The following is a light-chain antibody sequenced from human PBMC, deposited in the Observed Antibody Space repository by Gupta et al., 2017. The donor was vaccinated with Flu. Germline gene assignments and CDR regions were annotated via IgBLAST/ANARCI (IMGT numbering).Light chain of an antibody. CDR3: QQSYSSPLT. CDR2: AAS. CDR1: QTISSY. Sequence: DIQMTQSPSPLSASVGDRVTITCRASQTISSYLNWYQQKPGTPPKLLIYAASSLQSGVPSRFSGSGSGTDFTLTISSLPPEDVATYYCQQSYSSPLTFGGGTKVVIK. J-gene: IGKJ4*01. V-gene: IGKV1-39*01.